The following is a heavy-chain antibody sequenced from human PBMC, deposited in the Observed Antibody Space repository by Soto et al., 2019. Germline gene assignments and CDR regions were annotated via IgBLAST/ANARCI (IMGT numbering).Heavy chain of an antibody. D-gene: IGHD2-8*01. CDR1: GGSISTNDW. V-gene: IGHV4-4*02. Sequence: PSETLSLTCAVSGGSISTNDWWTWVRQPPGKGLEWIGDIHHTGSTTNYSPSLQGRVTVSIDKSENQFSLRLTSVTAADTAVYYCATRDCTNNVCHFPWGQGTLVTVS. CDR2: IHHTGSTT. J-gene: IGHJ5*02. CDR3: ATRDCTNNVCHFP.